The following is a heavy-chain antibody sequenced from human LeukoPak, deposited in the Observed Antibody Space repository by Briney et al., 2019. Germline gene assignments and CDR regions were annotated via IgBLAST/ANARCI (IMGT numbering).Heavy chain of an antibody. CDR1: GGSISSYY. V-gene: IGHV4-59*01. CDR3: ARNSRGDFWSGYYSD. CDR2: IYYSGST. Sequence: SETLSLTCTVSGGSISSYYWSWIRQPRGKGLEWIGYIYYSGSTNYNPSPKSRVTISVDTSKNQFSLKLSSVTAADTAVYYCARNSRGDFWSGYYSDWGQGTLVTVSS. D-gene: IGHD3-3*01. J-gene: IGHJ4*02.